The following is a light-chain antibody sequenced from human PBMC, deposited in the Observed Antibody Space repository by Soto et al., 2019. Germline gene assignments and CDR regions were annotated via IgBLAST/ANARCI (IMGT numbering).Light chain of an antibody. V-gene: IGLV1-44*01. J-gene: IGLJ3*02. CDR2: GHD. CDR1: SSTIGNNA. CDR3: AVWGDKLDGPGV. Sequence: QSVLTQPPSASGPPGQRVTLSCSGSSSTIGNNAVDWYQQLPGTAHKLLIYGHDQRPLGVTDRFSASRSGTSATLAISGLQPGDEGIYYCAVWGDKLDGPGVFGGGTKLTVL.